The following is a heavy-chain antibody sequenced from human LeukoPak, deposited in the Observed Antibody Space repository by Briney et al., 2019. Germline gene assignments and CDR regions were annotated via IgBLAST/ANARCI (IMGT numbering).Heavy chain of an antibody. CDR2: ISYDGSNK. CDR1: GFTFSSYA. D-gene: IGHD6-13*01. Sequence: GGSLRLSCAASGFTFSSYAMHWVRQAPGKGLEWVAVISYDGSNKYYADSVKGRFTISRDDSKNTLYLQMNSLRAEDTAVYYCARVPAPASSSWDFDYWGQGTLVTVSS. V-gene: IGHV3-30-3*01. CDR3: ARVPAPASSSWDFDY. J-gene: IGHJ4*02.